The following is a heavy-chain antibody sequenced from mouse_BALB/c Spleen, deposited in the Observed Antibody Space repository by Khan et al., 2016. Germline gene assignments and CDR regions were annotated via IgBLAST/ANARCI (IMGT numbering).Heavy chain of an antibody. D-gene: IGHD1-2*01. CDR2: IDPANGNT. J-gene: IGHJ3*01. CDR3: AGGRYGLFAT. V-gene: IGHV14-3*02. CDR1: GFNIKDTY. Sequence: VRLQQSGAELVKPGASVKLSCTASGFNIKDTYMHWVKQRPEQGLEWIGRIDPANGNTKYDPKFQDKATVTSETSSNTAYLQLSSLTCEGTAVSSCAGGRYGLFATWGHGALVSVYA.